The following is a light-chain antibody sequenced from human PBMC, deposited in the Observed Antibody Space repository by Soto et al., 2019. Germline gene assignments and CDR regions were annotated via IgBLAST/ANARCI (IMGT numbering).Light chain of an antibody. CDR2: ATS. CDR3: QQRSNWPPIT. CDR1: QSVSSNY. V-gene: IGKV3D-20*02. Sequence: ETVLTQSPGTLSLSPGERATLSCRASQSVSSNYLAWYQQKPGQAPRLLIYATSTRATGIPARFSGSGSGTDFTLTISSLEPEDFAVYYCQQRSNWPPITFGQGTRLEIK. J-gene: IGKJ5*01.